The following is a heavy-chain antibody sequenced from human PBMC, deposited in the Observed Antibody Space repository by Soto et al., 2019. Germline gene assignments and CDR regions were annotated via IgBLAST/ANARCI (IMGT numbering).Heavy chain of an antibody. CDR1: SGSISSSNL. V-gene: IGHV4-4*02. CDR3: ARARVPGYYMDV. D-gene: IGHD3-10*02. Sequence: PLETLSLTCAVSSGSISSSNLWSWVRQPPGKGLEWIGEIYHSGSTNYNPSLKSRVTISVDKSKNQFSLKLSSVTAADTAVYYCARARVPGYYMDVWGKGTTVTVSS. CDR2: IYHSGST. J-gene: IGHJ6*03.